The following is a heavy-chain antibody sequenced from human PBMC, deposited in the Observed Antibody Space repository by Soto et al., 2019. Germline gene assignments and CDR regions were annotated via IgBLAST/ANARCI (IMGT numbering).Heavy chain of an antibody. D-gene: IGHD3-3*01. J-gene: IGHJ6*02. CDR2: ISYDGSNK. Sequence: VGSLRLSCAASGFTFSSYAMHWVRQAPGKGLEWVAVISYDGSNKYYADSVKGRFTISRDNSKNTLYLQMNSLRAEDTAVYYCARGLGGMIRFLEWFYYGMDVWGQGTTVTVSS. V-gene: IGHV3-30-3*01. CDR3: ARGLGGMIRFLEWFYYGMDV. CDR1: GFTFSSYA.